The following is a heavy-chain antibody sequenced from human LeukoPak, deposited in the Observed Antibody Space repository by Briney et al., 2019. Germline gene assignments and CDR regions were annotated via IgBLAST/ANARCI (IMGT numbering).Heavy chain of an antibody. D-gene: IGHD5-24*01. CDR3: AKARDGYNDY. CDR2: INPSGGST. Sequence: ASVTVSCKPSAYTFTRYNMHWVRQAPGHGLEWMGIINPSGGSTSYAQKFQGRVTMTRDTSISTAYMELSRLRSDDTAVYYCAKARDGYNDYWGQGTVDTVSS. V-gene: IGHV1-46*01. CDR1: AYTFTRYN. J-gene: IGHJ4*02.